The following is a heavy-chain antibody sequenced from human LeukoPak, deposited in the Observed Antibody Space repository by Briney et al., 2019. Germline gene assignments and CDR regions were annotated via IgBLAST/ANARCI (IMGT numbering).Heavy chain of an antibody. CDR1: GYTFTSYA. Sequence: ASVKVSCKASGYTFTSYAMNWVRQAPGQGLEWMGWINTNTGNPTYALGFTGRFVFSLDTSVSTAYLQISSLKAEDTALYYCARYPQGVITYNYYYGMDVWGQGTTVTVSS. CDR3: ARYPQGVITYNYYYGMDV. J-gene: IGHJ6*02. CDR2: INTNTGNP. D-gene: IGHD3-10*01. V-gene: IGHV7-4-1*02.